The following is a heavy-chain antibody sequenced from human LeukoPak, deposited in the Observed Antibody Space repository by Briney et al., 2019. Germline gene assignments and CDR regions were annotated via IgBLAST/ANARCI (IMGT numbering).Heavy chain of an antibody. CDR1: GGSISSSSSY. V-gene: IGHV4-39*07. Sequence: SETLSLTCTVSGGSISSSSSYWGWIRQPPGKGLEWIGGIYYSGSTNYNPSLKSRVTISVDTSKNQFSLKLSSVTAADTAVYYCASTGYSSYTDYWGQGTLVSVSS. D-gene: IGHD6-19*01. J-gene: IGHJ4*02. CDR3: ASTGYSSYTDY. CDR2: IYYSGST.